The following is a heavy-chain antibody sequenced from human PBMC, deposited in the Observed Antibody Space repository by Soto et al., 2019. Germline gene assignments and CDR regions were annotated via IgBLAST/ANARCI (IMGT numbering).Heavy chain of an antibody. V-gene: IGHV1-3*01. CDR2: ISAGNGKT. Sequence: SVEVSCEASGYTFTNYPVQWVRQAIGQRLEWMGWISAGNGKTKYSQKFQGRVTITRDTSANTAYMGLSSLRSEDTAVYYCARGVVIYYYYYGMDVWGQGTTVTVSS. CDR1: GYTFTNYP. D-gene: IGHD2-21*01. J-gene: IGHJ6*02. CDR3: ARGVVIYYYYYGMDV.